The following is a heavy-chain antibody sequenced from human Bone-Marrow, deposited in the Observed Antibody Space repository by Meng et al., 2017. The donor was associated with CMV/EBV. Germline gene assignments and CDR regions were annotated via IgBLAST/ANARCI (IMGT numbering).Heavy chain of an antibody. V-gene: IGHV3-7*01. D-gene: IGHD5-12*01. CDR3: ARIVARGLRYNWFDP. CDR2: IKQDGSDK. J-gene: IGHJ5*02. CDR1: GFTFSSYW. Sequence: GESLKISCAASGFTFSSYWMSWVRQAPGKGLEWVANIKQDGSDKYYVDSVKGRFTISRDNTKNSLYLQMNSLRAEDTAVYYCARIVARGLRYNWFDPWGQATLVTVSS.